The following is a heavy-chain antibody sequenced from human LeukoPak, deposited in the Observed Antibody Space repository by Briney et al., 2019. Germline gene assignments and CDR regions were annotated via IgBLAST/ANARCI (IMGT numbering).Heavy chain of an antibody. CDR1: GGSISSGGYS. CDR3: APEAAAGTVDY. CDR2: IYHSGST. J-gene: IGHJ4*02. D-gene: IGHD6-13*01. V-gene: IGHV4-30-2*01. Sequence: SETLSLTCAVSGGSISSGGYSWSWIRQPPGKGLEWIGYIYHSGSTYYNPSLKSRVTISVDRSKNQFSLKLSSVTAADTAVYYCAPEAAAGTVDYWGQGTLVTVSS.